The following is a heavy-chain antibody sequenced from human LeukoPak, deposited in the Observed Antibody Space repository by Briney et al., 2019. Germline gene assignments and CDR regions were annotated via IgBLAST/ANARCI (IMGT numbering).Heavy chain of an antibody. CDR3: ARASLYGSGTLVG. CDR1: GYTFTSYD. V-gene: IGHV1-8*01. CDR2: MNPNSGNT. Sequence: ASVKVSCKASGYTFTSYDINWVRQATGQGLEWMGWMNPNSGNTGYAQRFQGRVTMTRNTSISTAYMELSSQRSEDTAVYYCARASLYGSGTLVGCGQGTLVTVSS. J-gene: IGHJ4*02. D-gene: IGHD3-10*01.